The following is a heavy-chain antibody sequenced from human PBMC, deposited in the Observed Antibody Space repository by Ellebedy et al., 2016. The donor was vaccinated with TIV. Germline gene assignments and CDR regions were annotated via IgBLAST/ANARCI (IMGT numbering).Heavy chain of an antibody. CDR3: ASTTPSANSVTIWFQGYYYGMDV. V-gene: IGHV5-51*01. J-gene: IGHJ6*02. CDR2: IYPGDSDT. D-gene: IGHD4-17*01. CDR1: GYSFTSYW. Sequence: GESLKISCKDSGYSFTSYWIGWVRQMPGTGLEWMGIIYPGDSDTRYSPSFQGQVTISVDKSISTAYLQWSSLKASDTAMYYCASTTPSANSVTIWFQGYYYGMDVWGQGTTVTVSS.